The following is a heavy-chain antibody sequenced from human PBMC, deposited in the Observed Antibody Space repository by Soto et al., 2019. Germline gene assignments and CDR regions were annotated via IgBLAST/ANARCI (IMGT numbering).Heavy chain of an antibody. V-gene: IGHV1-69*01. Sequence: QVLLVQSGAEMKQPGSSVSVACRASGDSLPNYGFTWVRQAPGQGPECLGGLILAFGTPHYSPRFQGRLTITADESSSTVYMEVGSMRRDDTAVYYCGRYCTNTKCRGGYYLDLWGQGPLLTVSS. J-gene: IGHJ5*02. CDR1: GDSLPNYG. CDR2: LILAFGTP. CDR3: GRYCTNTKCRGGYYLDL. D-gene: IGHD2-8*01.